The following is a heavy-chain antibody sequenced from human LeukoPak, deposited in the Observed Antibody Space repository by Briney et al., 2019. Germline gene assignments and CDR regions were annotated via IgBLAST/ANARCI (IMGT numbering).Heavy chain of an antibody. CDR1: GFTFSDLG. CDR2: IQHDRGIR. V-gene: IGHV3-30*02. D-gene: IGHD1-14*01. J-gene: IGHJ4*02. Sequence: GGSLRLSCVASGFTFSDLGMHCVRQAPGKGPEWVGFIQHDRGIRYYAESVRRGDTISRDKSTNTPYMHMRRLRVDDTALYFCAAVDNRVGFDCWGQGTLVTVSS. CDR3: AAVDNRVGFDC.